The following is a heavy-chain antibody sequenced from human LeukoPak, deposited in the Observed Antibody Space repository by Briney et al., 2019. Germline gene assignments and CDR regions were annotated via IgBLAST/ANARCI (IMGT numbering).Heavy chain of an antibody. CDR1: GGSFSGYY. J-gene: IGHJ6*02. CDR3: AREGFWSGYMLAAYYYYGMDV. V-gene: IGHV4-34*01. D-gene: IGHD3-3*01. CDR2: INHSGST. Sequence: SETLSLTCAVYGGSFSGYYWSWIRQPPGKGLEWIGEINHSGSTNYNPSLKSRVTISVDTSKNQFSLKLSSVTAADTAVYYCAREGFWSGYMLAAYYYYGMDVWGQGTTVTVSS.